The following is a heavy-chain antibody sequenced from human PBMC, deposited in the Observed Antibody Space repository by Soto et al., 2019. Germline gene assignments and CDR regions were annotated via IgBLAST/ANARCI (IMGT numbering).Heavy chain of an antibody. J-gene: IGHJ5*02. CDR2: ISGSGGST. CDR1: GVTFSSYA. V-gene: IGHV3-23*01. Sequence: PGGSLRLSCAASGVTFSSYAMSWVRQAPGKGLEGVSAISGSGGSTYDADSVKGRLPISRDNSKNTPYLQMNSLRAEDTAVYYCAKEDWVQTIFGVVATHPNWFDPWGEGTLVTVSS. D-gene: IGHD3-3*01. CDR3: AKEDWVQTIFGVVATHPNWFDP.